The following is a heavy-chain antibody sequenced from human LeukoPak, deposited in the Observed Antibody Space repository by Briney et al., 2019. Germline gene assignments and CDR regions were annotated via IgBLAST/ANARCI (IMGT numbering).Heavy chain of an antibody. D-gene: IGHD2/OR15-2a*01. CDR1: GGYTGSHY. CDR2: ISPSGTT. Sequence: KSSETLSLTCTVSGGYTGSHYWSWIRQPAGKGQEWIGRISPSGTTHYNPSLGSRVTMSVDTSKNYFSLRLSSVTAADTAVYYCARDFYASGFYFWFDPWGQGMLVTVSS. CDR3: ARDFYASGFYFWFDP. V-gene: IGHV4-4*07. J-gene: IGHJ5*02.